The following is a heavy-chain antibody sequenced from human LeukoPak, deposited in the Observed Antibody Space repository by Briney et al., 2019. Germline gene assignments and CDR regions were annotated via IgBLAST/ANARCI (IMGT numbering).Heavy chain of an antibody. Sequence: GGPLRLSCAASGFMSSSNWMSWVRLAPGKRQERVANIKEDGTETDYVDSVKGRFTIARDNAKNSLYLQMNSLRVEGTAVYYCAKEGRSLQTYWGQGTLVTVSS. CDR1: GFMSSSNW. J-gene: IGHJ4*02. CDR3: AKEGRSLQTY. V-gene: IGHV3-7*03. D-gene: IGHD5-24*01. CDR2: IKEDGTET.